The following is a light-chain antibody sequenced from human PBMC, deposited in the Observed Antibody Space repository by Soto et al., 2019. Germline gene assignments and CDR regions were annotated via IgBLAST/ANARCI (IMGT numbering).Light chain of an antibody. CDR1: QTISSW. J-gene: IGKJ1*01. CDR2: KAS. V-gene: IGKV1-5*03. CDR3: QQYSDHGT. Sequence: DIQMTPSPSTLSGSVGNIVPITCRASQTISSWLAWHQQKPGKAPKLLIYKASTLKSGVPSRFSGSGYGTEFTLTISSLQPDDVATYCCQQYSDHGTFGQGTKVDIK.